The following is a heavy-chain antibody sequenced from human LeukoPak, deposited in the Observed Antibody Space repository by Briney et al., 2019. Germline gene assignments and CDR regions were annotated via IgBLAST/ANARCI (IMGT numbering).Heavy chain of an antibody. D-gene: IGHD1-26*01. CDR1: GFTFSSYA. CDR2: IMSNGSSK. Sequence: GVSLRLSCSAYGFTFSSYAMHWVRQAQGQGLEYVSAIMSNGSSKYYADSLKGRFTITRNNSKNTLYRQMSRLRAEDTAVYYCVKGGRWVGDTVWSDIWGQATMVTVSS. J-gene: IGHJ3*02. V-gene: IGHV3-64D*09. CDR3: VKGGRWVGDTVWSDI.